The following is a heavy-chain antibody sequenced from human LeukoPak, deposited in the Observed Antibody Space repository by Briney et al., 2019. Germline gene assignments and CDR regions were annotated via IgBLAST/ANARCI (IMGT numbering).Heavy chain of an antibody. CDR1: GGSISRNSDY. CDR2: IYYGGST. V-gene: IGHV4-39*07. D-gene: IGHD2-2*03. CDR3: ARDGSDAAFDI. J-gene: IGHJ3*02. Sequence: SETLSLNCTVSGGSISRNSDYWGWIRQPPGKGLEWIGSIYYGGSTNYNPSLKSRVTMSVDTSKNQFSLKLSSVTAADTAVYYCARDGSDAAFDIWGQGTMVTVSS.